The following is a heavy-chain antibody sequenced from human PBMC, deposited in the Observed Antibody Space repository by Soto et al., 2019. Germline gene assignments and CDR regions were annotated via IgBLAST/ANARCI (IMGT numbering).Heavy chain of an antibody. CDR2: IYYTGST. J-gene: IGHJ4*01. CDR3: GRKTPLAGTA. CDR1: GGSIGSNNYY. Sequence: SETLSLTCTVSGGSIGSNNYYWAWIRQPPGKGLEWIGSIYYTGSTYYNPSLRSRVSRSVATSKTPFSINLHYVTTSDTDQYYCGRKTPLAGTAWGHGTLVTVSP. V-gene: IGHV4-39*01. D-gene: IGHD1-1*01.